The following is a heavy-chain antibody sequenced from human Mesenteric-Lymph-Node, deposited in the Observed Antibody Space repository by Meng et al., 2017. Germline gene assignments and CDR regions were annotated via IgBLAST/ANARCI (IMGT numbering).Heavy chain of an antibody. Sequence: QVRLWQSGAEVKKPGSSVKVSCKASGGTFSSYAISWVRQAPRQGLEWMGGIIPIFGTANYAQKFQGRVTITADESTSTAYMELSSLRSEDTAVYYCASVGYSYGYGYFDLWGRGTLVTVSS. V-gene: IGHV1-69*01. CDR1: GGTFSSYA. D-gene: IGHD5-18*01. J-gene: IGHJ2*01. CDR2: IIPIFGTA. CDR3: ASVGYSYGYGYFDL.